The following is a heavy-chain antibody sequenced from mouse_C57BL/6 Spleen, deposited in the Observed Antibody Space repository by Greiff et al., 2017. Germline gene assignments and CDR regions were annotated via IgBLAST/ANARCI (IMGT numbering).Heavy chain of an antibody. CDR1: GYTFTSYW. CDR3: ARGDDYVLSWFAY. D-gene: IGHD2-4*01. J-gene: IGHJ3*01. V-gene: IGHV1-64*01. Sequence: QVQLQQPGAELVKPGASVKLSCKASGYTFTSYWMHWVKQRPGQGLEWIGMIHPNSGSTNYNEKFKSKATLTVDKSSSTAYMKLSSLTTEDSAVYYCARGDDYVLSWFAYWGQGTLVTVSA. CDR2: IHPNSGST.